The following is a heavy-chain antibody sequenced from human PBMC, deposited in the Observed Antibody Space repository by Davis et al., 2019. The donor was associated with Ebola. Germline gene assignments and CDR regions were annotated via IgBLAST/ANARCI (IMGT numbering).Heavy chain of an antibody. CDR2: INHSGST. CDR3: ARGYYDFWSGYYSRFYYYYMDV. CDR1: GGSFSGYY. V-gene: IGHV4-34*01. J-gene: IGHJ6*03. Sequence: PGGSLRLSCAVYGGSFSGYYWSWIRQPPGKGLEWIGEINHSGSTNYNPSLKSRVTISVDTSKNQFSLKMSSVTAADTAVYYCARGYYDFWSGYYSRFYYYYMDVWGKGTTVTVSS. D-gene: IGHD3-3*01.